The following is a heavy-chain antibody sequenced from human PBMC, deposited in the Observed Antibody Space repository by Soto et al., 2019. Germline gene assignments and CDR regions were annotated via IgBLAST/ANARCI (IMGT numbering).Heavy chain of an antibody. CDR3: ARVPDR. Sequence: SETLSLTCAVSGGSISSGGYSWSWIRQPPGKGLEWIGYIYHSGSTYYNTSLKSRVTISVDRSKNHFSLKLSSVTAADTAVYYCARVPDRWGQGTLVTVSS. CDR2: IYHSGST. D-gene: IGHD2-2*01. CDR1: GGSISSGGYS. J-gene: IGHJ5*02. V-gene: IGHV4-30-2*01.